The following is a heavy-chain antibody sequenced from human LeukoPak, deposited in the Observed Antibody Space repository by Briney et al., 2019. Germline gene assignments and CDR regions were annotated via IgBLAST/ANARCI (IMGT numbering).Heavy chain of an antibody. CDR2: INPNSGGT. D-gene: IGHD3-16*02. V-gene: IGHV1-2*02. J-gene: IGHJ4*02. CDR3: AVIRDFDY. CDR1: GYTFTGYY. Sequence: ASVKVSCKASGYTFTGYYMHWVRQAPGQGLEWMGWINPNSGGTNYAQKFQGRVTMTRNTSISTAYMELSSLRSEDTAVYYCAVIRDFDYWGQGTLVTVSS.